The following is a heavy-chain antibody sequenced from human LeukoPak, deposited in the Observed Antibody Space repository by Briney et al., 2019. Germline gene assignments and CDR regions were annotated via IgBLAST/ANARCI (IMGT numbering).Heavy chain of an antibody. D-gene: IGHD3-10*01. CDR3: AKASGSPYYFDY. Sequence: PGGSLRLSCEASGFXFSNYGMHWVRQAPGKGLEWVTVIWFDGSHQNYADSVRGRFTVSRDNSRNTLYLQMNSLRADDTAVYYCAKASGSPYYFDYWGQGTLVTVSS. V-gene: IGHV3-33*06. CDR2: IWFDGSHQ. CDR1: GFXFSNYG. J-gene: IGHJ4*02.